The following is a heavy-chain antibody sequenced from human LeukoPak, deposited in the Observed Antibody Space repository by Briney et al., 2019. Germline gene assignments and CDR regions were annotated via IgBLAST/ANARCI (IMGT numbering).Heavy chain of an antibody. Sequence: LAGGSLRLSCAASGVSVSRNYMSWVRQAPGKGLEWVATIKHDGSEKYYVDSVKGRFTISRDNAKNSLFLQMNSLRADDTAVYYCARGGNSNGRFGYWGQGTLVTVSS. J-gene: IGHJ4*02. CDR2: IKHDGSEK. CDR3: ARGGNSNGRFGY. V-gene: IGHV3-7*01. CDR1: GVSVSRNY. D-gene: IGHD1-1*01.